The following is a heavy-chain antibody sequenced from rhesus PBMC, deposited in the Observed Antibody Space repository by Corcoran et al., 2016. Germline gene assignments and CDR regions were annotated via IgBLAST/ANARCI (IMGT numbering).Heavy chain of an antibody. CDR1: GFTFSSYY. CDR3: AKVAAKNSLDV. J-gene: IGHJ5-2*02. CDR2: INTGGGST. V-gene: IGHV3-8*01. D-gene: IGHD4-29*01. Sequence: EVQLVESGGGLVQPGGSLRLSCTGSGFTFSSYYMYWVRQAPGKGLEGVSEINTGGGSTWYTDSVKGRFTISKENAKNTLYLQMDSLRAEDTAVYYCAKVAAKNSLDVWGRGVLVTVSS.